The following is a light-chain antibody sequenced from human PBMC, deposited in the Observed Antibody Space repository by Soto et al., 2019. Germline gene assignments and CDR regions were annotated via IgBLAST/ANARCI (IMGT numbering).Light chain of an antibody. V-gene: IGKV1-5*01. CDR1: QSIVRW. CDR2: DAS. J-gene: IGKJ1*01. CDR3: QQYNDYFRT. Sequence: DIQMTQSPSTLSASVGDRVTITYRASQSIVRWLAWYQQKPGKAPKLLIYDASSLESGVPSRFSGSGSGTEFTLTISSLQPDDFATYHCQQYNDYFRTFGQGTKVEIK.